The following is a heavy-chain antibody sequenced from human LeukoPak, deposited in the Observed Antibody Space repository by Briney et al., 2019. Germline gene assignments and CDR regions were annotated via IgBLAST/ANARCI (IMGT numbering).Heavy chain of an antibody. D-gene: IGHD3-10*01. V-gene: IGHV1-69*13. Sequence: GASVKVSCKASGGTFSSYAISWVRQAPGQGLEWMGGIIPIFGTANYAQKFQGRVTITADESTSTAYMELSSLRSEDTAVYYCATDTIRVVIPVRGVMTRRVNDYWGQGTLVTVSS. J-gene: IGHJ4*02. CDR3: ATDTIRVVIPVRGVMTRRVNDY. CDR2: IIPIFGTA. CDR1: GGTFSSYA.